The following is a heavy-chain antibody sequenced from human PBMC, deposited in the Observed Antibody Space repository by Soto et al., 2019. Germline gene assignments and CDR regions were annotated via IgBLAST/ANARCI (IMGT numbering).Heavy chain of an antibody. CDR3: AKDEILEAMVLDGMDV. D-gene: IGHD5-18*01. CDR1: GFTFSSYG. CDR2: ISYDGSNK. V-gene: IGHV3-30*18. J-gene: IGHJ6*02. Sequence: GGSLKLSCAASGFTFSSYGMHWVRQAPGKGLEWVAVISYDGSNKYYADSVKGRFTISRDNSKNTLYLQMNSLRAEDTAVYYCAKDEILEAMVLDGMDVWGQGTTVTVSS.